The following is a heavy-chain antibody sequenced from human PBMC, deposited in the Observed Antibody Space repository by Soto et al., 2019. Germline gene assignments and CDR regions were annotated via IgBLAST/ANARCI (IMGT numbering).Heavy chain of an antibody. CDR2: IYYSGST. J-gene: IGHJ6*02. D-gene: IGHD3-3*01. Sequence: PSETLSLTCTVSGGSISSGDYYWSWIRQPPGKGLEWIGYIYYSGSTYYNPSLKSRVTISVDTSKNQCSLKLSSVTAADTAVYYGARDNILGILYGGMDVWGQGTTVAVAS. V-gene: IGHV4-30-4*01. CDR3: ARDNILGILYGGMDV. CDR1: GGSISSGDYY.